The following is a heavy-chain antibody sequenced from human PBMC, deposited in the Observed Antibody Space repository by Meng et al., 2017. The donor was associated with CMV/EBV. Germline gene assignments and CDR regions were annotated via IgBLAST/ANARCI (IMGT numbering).Heavy chain of an antibody. Sequence: QVQLVQSGAEGKKPGASGKISCKASGHTFTSYGISWVRQAPGQGLEWMGWISAYNGNTNYAQKLQGRVTMTTDTSTSTAYMELRSLRSDDTAVYYCARGVGAELDAEYFQHWGQGTLVTVSS. CDR2: ISAYNGNT. CDR1: GHTFTSYG. V-gene: IGHV1-18*01. D-gene: IGHD1-26*01. J-gene: IGHJ1*01. CDR3: ARGVGAELDAEYFQH.